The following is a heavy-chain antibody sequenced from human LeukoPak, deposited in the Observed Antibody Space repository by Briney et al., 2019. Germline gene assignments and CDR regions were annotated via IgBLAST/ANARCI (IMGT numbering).Heavy chain of an antibody. J-gene: IGHJ5*02. Sequence: SETPSLTCTFSGGSISSYYWSWIRQPPGKGLEWIGYIYYSGSTNYNPSLKSRVTISVDTSKNQFSLKLSSVTAADTAVYYCARIYCNGGTCYSGVGWFDPWGQGTLVTVSS. D-gene: IGHD2-15*01. CDR3: ARIYCNGGTCYSGVGWFDP. V-gene: IGHV4-59*08. CDR2: IYYSGST. CDR1: GGSISSYY.